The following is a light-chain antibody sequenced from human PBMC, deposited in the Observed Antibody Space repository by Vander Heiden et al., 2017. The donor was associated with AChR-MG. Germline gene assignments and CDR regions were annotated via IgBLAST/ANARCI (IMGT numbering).Light chain of an antibody. V-gene: IGLV2-14*03. CDR2: DVR. Sequence: QSAPTHPAPVSVSPGQSITSPCPVFSEDVGGYKCVSWYQQHAGKAPKLIIYDVRKRPSGVSSRFSGSKSGDTASLTISGLQAEDEANYYCNSYTTTNTLCVFGGGTKLTVL. CDR3: NSYTTTNTLCV. CDR1: SEDVGGYKC. J-gene: IGLJ3*02.